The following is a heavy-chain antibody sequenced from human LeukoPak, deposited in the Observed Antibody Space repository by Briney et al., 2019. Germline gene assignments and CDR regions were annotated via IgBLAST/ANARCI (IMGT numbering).Heavy chain of an antibody. CDR1: GASVNGYF. Sequence: SETLSLTCSVSGASVNGYFWNWVRQTPEKRLDWIGYVSHTGATTSNPTLKSRVSITIDTSKSQISLTMTSVTAADSALYYCARDRRGSFYTFDLWGPGTIVSVS. CDR3: ARDRRGSFYTFDL. D-gene: IGHD1-26*01. V-gene: IGHV4-59*02. J-gene: IGHJ3*01. CDR2: VSHTGAT.